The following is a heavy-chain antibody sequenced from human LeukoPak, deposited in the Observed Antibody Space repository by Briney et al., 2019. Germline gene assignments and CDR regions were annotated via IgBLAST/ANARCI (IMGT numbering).Heavy chain of an antibody. D-gene: IGHD3-22*01. CDR2: CSNSGSST. CDR1: GFTFSSYV. Sequence: GGSLRLSCAASGFTFSSYVMHWVRQAPGKGLEWVSSCSNSGSSTYYADSVKGRFTISRDNSKNTLYLQMNSLRAEDTAVYYCAKDRDYYDSSGYLLDAFDIWGQGTMVTVSS. J-gene: IGHJ3*02. V-gene: IGHV3-23*01. CDR3: AKDRDYYDSSGYLLDAFDI.